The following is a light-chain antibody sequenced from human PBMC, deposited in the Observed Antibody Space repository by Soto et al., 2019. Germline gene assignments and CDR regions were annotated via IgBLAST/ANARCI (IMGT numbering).Light chain of an antibody. CDR2: DAS. Sequence: DIQLTQSPSTLSASVGDRVTLTCRASQNSNNWLAWYQQKPGKAPKVLIYDASSLESGVPSRFSGSGSGTEFTLAISSREPEDFAAYYCQQYDGNFGPGSKVDIK. CDR1: QNSNNW. CDR3: QQYDGN. J-gene: IGKJ3*01. V-gene: IGKV1-5*01.